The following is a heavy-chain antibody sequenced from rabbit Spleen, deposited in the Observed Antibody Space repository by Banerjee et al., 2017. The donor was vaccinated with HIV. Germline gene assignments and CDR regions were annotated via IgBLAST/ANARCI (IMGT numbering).Heavy chain of an antibody. Sequence: QSLEESGGDLVKPGASLTLTCTASGFTLNTYWICWVRQAPGKGLEWIGCIYTGSDSAYYASWAKGRFTISKTSSTTVTLQMTSLTAADTATYFCARDLAGVIGWNFNLWGQGTLVTVS. CDR1: GFTLNTYW. V-gene: IGHV1S40*01. J-gene: IGHJ4*01. CDR3: ARDLAGVIGWNFNL. D-gene: IGHD4-1*01. CDR2: IYTGSDSA.